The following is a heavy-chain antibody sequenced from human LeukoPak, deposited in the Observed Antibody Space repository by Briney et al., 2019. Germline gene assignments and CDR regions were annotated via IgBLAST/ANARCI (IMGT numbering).Heavy chain of an antibody. D-gene: IGHD1-1*01. V-gene: IGHV4-59*08. Sequence: SETLSLTCTVSGGSISSYYWSWIRQPPGKGLEWIGYIYYSGSTNYNPSLKSRVTISVDTSKNQFSLKLSSVTAAGTAVYYCARRGSSGHFDYWGQGTLVTVSS. CDR3: ARRGSSGHFDY. CDR1: GGSISSYY. J-gene: IGHJ4*02. CDR2: IYYSGST.